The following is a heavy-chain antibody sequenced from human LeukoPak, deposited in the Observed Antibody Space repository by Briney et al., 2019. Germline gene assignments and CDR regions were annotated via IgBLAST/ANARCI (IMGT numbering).Heavy chain of an antibody. J-gene: IGHJ4*02. Sequence: GRSLRLSCVVSGFAFHTYGIHWVRQAPGKGLEWVAVIWYDGEKKYFSDSVKGRFTISRDNSKNTLYLQMNSLRAEDTAVYYCARVTTSGSYKFDNWGQGTLVTVSS. D-gene: IGHD3-10*01. V-gene: IGHV3-33*01. CDR1: GFAFHTYG. CDR3: ARVTTSGSYKFDN. CDR2: IWYDGEKK.